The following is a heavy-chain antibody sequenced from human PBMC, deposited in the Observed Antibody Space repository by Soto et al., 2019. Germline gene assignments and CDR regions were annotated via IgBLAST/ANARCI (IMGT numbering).Heavy chain of an antibody. CDR3: ASPTVNSRPFDY. D-gene: IGHD3-22*01. Sequence: QVQLVESGGGAVQPGRSLRLSCAASGFTFTTSTMHWVRQAPGKGLEWVAFISYDGSNKYYAGSVKGRFTISRDNSKNTLYLQMNSLRAEDTAVYYCASPTVNSRPFDYWGQGTLVTVSS. CDR2: ISYDGSNK. V-gene: IGHV3-30-3*01. CDR1: GFTFTTST. J-gene: IGHJ4*02.